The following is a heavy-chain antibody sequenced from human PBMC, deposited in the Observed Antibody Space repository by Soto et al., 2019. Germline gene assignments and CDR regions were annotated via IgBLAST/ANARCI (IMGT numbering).Heavy chain of an antibody. CDR2: IYYSGST. J-gene: IGHJ4*02. V-gene: IGHV4-39*01. CDR3: ARCGIAVAGIDY. D-gene: IGHD6-19*01. CDR1: GGSISSSNHY. Sequence: NPSETLSLTCTVSGGSISSSNHYWGWIRQPPGKGLEWIGTIYYSGSTYYNPSLKSRITISEDTSKNQFSLKLSSVTAADTAVYYCARCGIAVAGIDYWGQGTVVTVSS.